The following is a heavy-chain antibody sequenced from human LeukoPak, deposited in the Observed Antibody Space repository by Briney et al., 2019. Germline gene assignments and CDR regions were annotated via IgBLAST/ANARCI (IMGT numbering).Heavy chain of an antibody. V-gene: IGHV4-39*01. D-gene: IGHD2-21*01. CDR1: GFTFSSYA. Sequence: GSLRLSCAASGFTFSSYAMSWVRQPPGKGLEWIGSIYYSGSTYYNPSLKSRVTISVDTSKNQFSLKLSSVTAADTAVYYCARLPGDDDAFDIWGQGTMVTVSS. CDR2: IYYSGST. J-gene: IGHJ3*02. CDR3: ARLPGDDDAFDI.